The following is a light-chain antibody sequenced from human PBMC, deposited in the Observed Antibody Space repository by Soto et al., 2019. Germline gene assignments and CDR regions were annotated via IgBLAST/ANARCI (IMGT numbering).Light chain of an antibody. CDR2: D. CDR1: QSIGTW. Sequence: DIQMTQSPSTLSASVGDRVSITCRASQSIGTWLAWYQQQPGKAPKLLIYDVESGVPSRFSGSGSGTEFTLTISSLQPDDFATYDCQQYHSYPYTFGQGTKLEIK. V-gene: IGKV1-5*01. J-gene: IGKJ2*01. CDR3: QQYHSYPYT.